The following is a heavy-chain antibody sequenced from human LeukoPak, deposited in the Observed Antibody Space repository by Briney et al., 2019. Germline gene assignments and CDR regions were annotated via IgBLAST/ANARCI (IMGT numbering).Heavy chain of an antibody. CDR3: AKGVDFWSGLDY. CDR2: ISGSGGST. D-gene: IGHD3-3*01. V-gene: IGHV3-23*01. J-gene: IGHJ4*02. CDR1: GFTFRSYA. Sequence: GGSLRLSCTASGFTFRSYAMTWVPQAPRKGLEWVSVISGSGGSTYYADSVKGRFTNSRDNSNNTLYLQMNGLRAEDTAVYYCAKGVDFWSGLDYWGQATLVTVSS.